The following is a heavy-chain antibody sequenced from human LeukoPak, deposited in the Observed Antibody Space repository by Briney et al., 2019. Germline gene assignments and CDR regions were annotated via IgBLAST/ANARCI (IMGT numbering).Heavy chain of an antibody. CDR2: IYSVGDT. D-gene: IGHD5-24*01. CDR1: GFTVSSNC. Sequence: LPGGSLRLSCTASGFTVSSNCMSWVRQAPGKGLEWVSLIYSVGDTYYADSVKGRFTISRDNSKNTLYLQMNSLRAEDTAVYYCARAPRGRDGYNPYYFDYWGQGTLVTFSS. CDR3: ARAPRGRDGYNPYYFDY. V-gene: IGHV3-53*01. J-gene: IGHJ4*02.